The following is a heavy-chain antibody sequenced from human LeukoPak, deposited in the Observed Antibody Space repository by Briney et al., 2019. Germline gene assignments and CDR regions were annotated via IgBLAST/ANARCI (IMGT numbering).Heavy chain of an antibody. J-gene: IGHJ4*02. CDR1: GGSFSAYH. CDR3: AREIGEPSHSFDY. V-gene: IGHV4-34*01. Sequence: SETLSLTCTVYGGSFSAYHWSWIRQPPGKGLEWIGAINHSGGTNYNPSLKSRVTISLDTSQNQFFLKLSSVTAADTAVYYCAREIGEPSHSFDYWGQGTLVTVSS. D-gene: IGHD3-10*01. CDR2: INHSGGT.